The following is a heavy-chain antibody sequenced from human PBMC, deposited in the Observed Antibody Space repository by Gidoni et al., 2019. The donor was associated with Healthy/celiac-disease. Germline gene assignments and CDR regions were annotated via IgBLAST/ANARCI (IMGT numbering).Heavy chain of an antibody. CDR2: IWYYGSNK. V-gene: IGHV3-33*01. CDR3: ARERTSLRRGLLYGMDV. J-gene: IGHJ6*02. CDR1: GFTFSSYG. D-gene: IGHD2-8*01. Sequence: QVQLVESGGGVVQPGRYRRLSCAASGFTFSSYGMHWVRQAPGKGLEWVAVIWYYGSNKYYADSVKGRFTISRDNSKNTLYLQMNSLRAEDTAVYYCARERTSLRRGLLYGMDVWGQGTTVTVSS.